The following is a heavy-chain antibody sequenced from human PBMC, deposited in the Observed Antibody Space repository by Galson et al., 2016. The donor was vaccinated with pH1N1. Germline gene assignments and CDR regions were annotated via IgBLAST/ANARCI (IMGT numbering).Heavy chain of an antibody. CDR2: IWYDGSNK. Sequence: SLRLSCAASEFTFSRYGMHWVRQTPGKGLEWVAVIWYDGSNKYYANSVKGRFSISRDNSKNTLYLQMNSLRAEDTAVYYCAREGLRGSGSSDAFDIWAKGQWSPSLQ. CDR3: AREGLRGSGSSDAFDI. D-gene: IGHD3-10*01. CDR1: EFTFSRYG. V-gene: IGHV3-33*08. J-gene: IGHJ3*02.